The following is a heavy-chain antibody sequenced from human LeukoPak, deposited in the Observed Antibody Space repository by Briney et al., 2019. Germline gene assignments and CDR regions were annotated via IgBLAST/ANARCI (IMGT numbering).Heavy chain of an antibody. V-gene: IGHV5-51*01. CDR3: ARHLAGAHSGSYYFDY. Sequence: GESLKISCRVSGYTFTNYWIGWVRQVPGKGLECMGVIYPRNSDVKYSPSFQGQVTISVDTSITTASLQWSSLEASDTAMYYYARHLAGAHSGSYYFDYWGQGTLVTVSP. CDR1: GYTFTNYW. J-gene: IGHJ4*02. CDR2: IYPRNSDV. D-gene: IGHD1-26*01.